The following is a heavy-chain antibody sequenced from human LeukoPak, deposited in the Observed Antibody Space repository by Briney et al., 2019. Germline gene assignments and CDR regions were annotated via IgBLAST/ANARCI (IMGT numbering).Heavy chain of an antibody. J-gene: IGHJ4*02. V-gene: IGHV7-4-1*02. D-gene: IGHD2-8*01. CDR3: ARAGIGFCTSGDCSPDF. CDR1: GYTFSHYG. Sequence: GASVKVSCKASGYTFSHYGLKWVRQAPGQGLEWMGWINTNTGNPTYAQDFTGRFVFSLDTSVSTAYLQISSLEAEDTAVYYCARAGIGFCTSGDCSPDFWGQGTLVTVSS. CDR2: INTNTGNP.